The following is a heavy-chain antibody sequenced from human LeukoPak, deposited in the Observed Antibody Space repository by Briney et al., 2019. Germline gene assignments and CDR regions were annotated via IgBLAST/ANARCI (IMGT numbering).Heavy chain of an antibody. D-gene: IGHD2-15*01. J-gene: IGHJ4*02. Sequence: SETLSLTCTVSGGSISSYYWSWIRQPPGKGLEWIGYIYYSGSTNYNPSLKSRVTISVDTSKSQFSLKLSSVTAADTAVYYCARHGGSAYLYFFDHWGQGTLVTVSS. V-gene: IGHV4-59*08. CDR2: IYYSGST. CDR3: ARHGGSAYLYFFDH. CDR1: GGSISSYY.